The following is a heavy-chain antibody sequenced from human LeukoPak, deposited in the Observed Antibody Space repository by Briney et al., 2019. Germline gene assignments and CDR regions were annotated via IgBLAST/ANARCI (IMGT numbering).Heavy chain of an antibody. CDR3: AREAVLFPDVYFDY. CDR1: GYTITSYD. V-gene: IGHV1-18*01. CDR2: ISAYNGST. Sequence: ASVKVSCKAPGYTITSYDINWVRQAPGQGLEWMGWISAYNGSTNYAQKLQGRVTMTTDTSTSTAYMELRSLRSDDTAVYYCAREAVLFPDVYFDYWGQGTLVTVSS. D-gene: IGHD1-14*01. J-gene: IGHJ4*02.